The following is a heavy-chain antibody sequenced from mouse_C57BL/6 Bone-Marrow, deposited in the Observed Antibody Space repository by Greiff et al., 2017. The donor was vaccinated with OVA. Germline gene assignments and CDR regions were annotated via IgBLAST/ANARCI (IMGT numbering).Heavy chain of an antibody. J-gene: IGHJ3*01. CDR2: INPYNGGT. V-gene: IGHV1-19*01. CDR3: ATYGTPFAY. D-gene: IGHD1-1*01. Sequence: LQQSGPVLVKPGASVKMSCKASGYTFTDYYMNWVKQSHGKSLEWIGVINPYNGGTSYNQKFKGKATLTVDKSSSTAYMELNSLTSEDSAVYYCATYGTPFAYWGQGTLVTVSA. CDR1: GYTFTDYY.